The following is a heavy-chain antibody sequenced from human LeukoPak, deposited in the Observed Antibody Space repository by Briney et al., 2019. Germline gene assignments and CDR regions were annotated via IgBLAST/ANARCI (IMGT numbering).Heavy chain of an antibody. CDR1: GGSISSDNYY. D-gene: IGHD3-22*01. J-gene: IGHJ4*02. CDR2: IYYRGTT. Sequence: SETLSLTCTVSGGSISSDNYYWGWIRQPPGKGLEWIGNIYYRGTTYDNPSLKSRVTISVDTSKKRFSLKLSSVTAADTAVYYCATPFYYDSSLDYWGQGILVTVSS. CDR3: ATPFYYDSSLDY. V-gene: IGHV4-39*01.